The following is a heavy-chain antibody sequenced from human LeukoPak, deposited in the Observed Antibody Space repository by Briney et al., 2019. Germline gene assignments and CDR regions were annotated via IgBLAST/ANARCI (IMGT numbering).Heavy chain of an antibody. CDR1: GGFISSYY. CDR2: IYYSGST. CDR3: ARGHLWFGETFDY. Sequence: PSETLSLTCTVSGGFISSYYWSWIRQPPGKGLEWIGYIYYSGSTNYNPSLKSRVTISVDTSKNQFSLKLSSVTAADTAVYYCARGHLWFGETFDYWGQGTLVTVSS. V-gene: IGHV4-59*01. D-gene: IGHD3-10*01. J-gene: IGHJ4*02.